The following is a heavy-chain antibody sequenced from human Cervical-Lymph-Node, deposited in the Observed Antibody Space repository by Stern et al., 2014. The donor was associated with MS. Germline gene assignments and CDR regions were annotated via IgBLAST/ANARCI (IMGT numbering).Heavy chain of an antibody. Sequence: QVQLQESGPRLVKPSETLSLTCSVSPYSISSGYYWAWTRQSPGTGLEWVGTTHRSGSTYYNPSLKSRVTISADTSKNQFFLMLTSVAAADTAVYYCARWGYGDYEADYWGQGTLVTVSS. J-gene: IGHJ4*02. CDR1: PYSISSGYY. D-gene: IGHD4-17*01. V-gene: IGHV4-38-2*02. CDR3: ARWGYGDYEADY. CDR2: THRSGST.